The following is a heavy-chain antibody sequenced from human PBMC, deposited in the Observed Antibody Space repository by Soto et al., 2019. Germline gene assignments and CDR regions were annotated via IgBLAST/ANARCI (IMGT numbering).Heavy chain of an antibody. V-gene: IGHV3-21*01. CDR2: ISSSSSYI. J-gene: IGHJ3*02. CDR3: ARELGSSGWYVAFDI. CDR1: GFTFSSYS. Sequence: GSLRLSCAASGFTFSSYSMNWVRQAPGKGLEWVSSISSSSSYIYYADSVKGRFTISRDNAKNSLYLQMNSLCAGDTAVYYCARELGSSGWYVAFDIWGQGTMVTVSS. D-gene: IGHD6-19*01.